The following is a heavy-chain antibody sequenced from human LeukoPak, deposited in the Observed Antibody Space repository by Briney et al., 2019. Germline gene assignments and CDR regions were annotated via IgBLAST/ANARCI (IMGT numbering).Heavy chain of an antibody. Sequence: GGSLRLSCAASGFSFSSFGMSWVRQAPGKGLEWVSAISGSGGSTYYADSVKGRFTISRDNSKNTLYLQMNSLRAEDTAVYYCAKAATDFSPSLNWFDPWGQGILVTVSS. D-gene: IGHD3-3*01. CDR3: AKAATDFSPSLNWFDP. J-gene: IGHJ5*02. CDR1: GFSFSSFG. CDR2: ISGSGGST. V-gene: IGHV3-23*01.